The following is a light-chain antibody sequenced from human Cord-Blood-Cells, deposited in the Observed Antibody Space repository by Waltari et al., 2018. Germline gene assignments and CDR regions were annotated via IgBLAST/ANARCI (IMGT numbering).Light chain of an antibody. V-gene: IGKV3-11*01. J-gene: IGKJ2*01. Sequence: EIVLTQSPATLSLSPGERATLSCRASQSVSSYLAWYQQKPGQAPRPLIYDAPNRATGIPARFSGSGSGTDFTLTISSLEPEDVAVYYCQQRSNWPQYTFGQGTKLEIK. CDR3: QQRSNWPQYT. CDR1: QSVSSY. CDR2: DAP.